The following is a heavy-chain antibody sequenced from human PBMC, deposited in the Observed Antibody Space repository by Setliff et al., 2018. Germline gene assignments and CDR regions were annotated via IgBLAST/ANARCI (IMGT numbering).Heavy chain of an antibody. J-gene: IGHJ4*02. CDR3: ARESRFGYSGYDCAFDY. CDR1: GGSINRDY. D-gene: IGHD5-12*01. V-gene: IGHV4-4*08. CDR2: NHYSGNT. Sequence: PSETLSLTCSVSGGSINRDYWNWIRQPPGKGLEWLGYNHYSGNTNYNPSLKSRVTMSVDTSRNQLSLKLTSVTAADTAVYYCARESRFGYSGYDCAFDYWGQGMLVTVSS.